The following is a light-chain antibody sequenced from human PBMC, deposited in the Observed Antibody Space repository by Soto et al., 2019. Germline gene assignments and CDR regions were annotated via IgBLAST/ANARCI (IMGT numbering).Light chain of an antibody. CDR2: AAA. CDR3: QQAYGAPRT. J-gene: IGKJ1*01. V-gene: IGKV1-39*01. CDR1: QVISSY. Sequence: DIQLTQSPSFLSASVGDRVTITCRASQVISSYLAWYQQKPGKAPKLLIYAAARLQTGVPSRFSGSGSGTDFTLTISCLQPEDFATYYCQQAYGAPRTFGQGTKV.